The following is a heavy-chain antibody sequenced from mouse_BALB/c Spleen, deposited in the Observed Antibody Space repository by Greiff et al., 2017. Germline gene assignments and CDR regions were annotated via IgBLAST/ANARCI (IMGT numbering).Heavy chain of an antibody. V-gene: IGHV5-12-1*01. CDR3: ARTPEGYAMDY. CDR1: GFAFSSYD. Sequence: EVKLMESGGGLVKPGGSLKLSCAASGFAFSSYDMSWVRQTPEKRLEWVAYISSGGGSTYYPDTVKGRFTISRDNAKNTLYLQMSSLKSEDKAMYYCARTPEGYAMDYWGQGTSVTVSS. J-gene: IGHJ4*01. CDR2: ISSGGGST.